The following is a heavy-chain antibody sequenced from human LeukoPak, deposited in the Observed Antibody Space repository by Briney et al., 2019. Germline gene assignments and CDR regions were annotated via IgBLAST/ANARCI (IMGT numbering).Heavy chain of an antibody. CDR3: ARARFLEWFRWFDP. V-gene: IGHV1-18*01. Sequence: CASVKVSCQASGYTFTSYGISWVRQAPGQGLEWMGWISAYNGNTNYAQKLQGRVTMTTDTSTSTAYMELRSLRSDDTAVYYCARARFLEWFRWFDPWGQGTLVTVSS. D-gene: IGHD3-3*01. CDR1: GYTFTSYG. CDR2: ISAYNGNT. J-gene: IGHJ5*02.